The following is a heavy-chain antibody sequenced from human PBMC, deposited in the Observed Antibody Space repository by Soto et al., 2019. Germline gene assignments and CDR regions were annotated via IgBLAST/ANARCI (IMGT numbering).Heavy chain of an antibody. V-gene: IGHV3-23*01. Sequence: GGSLRLSCAASGFTFSSYAMSWVRQAPGKGLEWVSAISGSGGSTYYADSVKGRFTISRDNSKNTLYLQMNSLRAEDTAVYYCAKSGLRFGDPILRGGMDVWGQGTTVTVSS. CDR2: ISGSGGST. CDR1: GFTFSSYA. J-gene: IGHJ6*02. CDR3: AKSGLRFGDPILRGGMDV. D-gene: IGHD3-10*01.